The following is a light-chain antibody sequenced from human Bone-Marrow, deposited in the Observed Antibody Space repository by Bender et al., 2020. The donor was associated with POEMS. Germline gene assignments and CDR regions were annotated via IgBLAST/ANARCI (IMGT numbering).Light chain of an antibody. V-gene: IGLV2-11*01. CDR3: QTWDTGVGV. J-gene: IGLJ3*02. CDR1: TSDVGRYKY. CDR2: EVT. Sequence: QSALTQPRSVSGSPGQSVTISCTGTTSDVGRYKYVSWYQQHPGKAPKVMIYEVTKRPSGVPDRFSGSKSGNTASLTISGLQAEDEADYYCQTWDTGVGVFGGGTKLTVL.